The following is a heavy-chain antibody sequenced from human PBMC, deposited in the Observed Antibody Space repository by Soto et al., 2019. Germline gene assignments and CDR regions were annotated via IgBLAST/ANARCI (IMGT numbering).Heavy chain of an antibody. CDR1: GGSISSGGYS. J-gene: IGHJ4*02. Sequence: SETLSLTCTVSGGSISSGGYSWSWIRQHPGKGLDWIGYIYHSGSTYYNPSLKSRVTISVDTSKNQFSLKLRSVTAADTAVYYCARETRYCSGGSCYDYWGQGTLVTLSS. CDR3: ARETRYCSGGSCYDY. D-gene: IGHD2-15*01. CDR2: IYHSGST. V-gene: IGHV4-31*03.